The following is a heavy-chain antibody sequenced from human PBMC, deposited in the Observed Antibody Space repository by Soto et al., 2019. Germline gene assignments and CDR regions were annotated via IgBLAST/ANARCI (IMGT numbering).Heavy chain of an antibody. CDR1: GYIFVNYG. CDR2: ISPYSGNT. Sequence: QVQLVQSGDEVKKPGASVKVSCKASGYIFVNYGIAWVRQAPGQGLEWMGWISPYSGNTHYAGRVQGRLIMTTDTSTRTVFVSLGSIPAAGTAVSSFATVDSNVTPTPQDVWEEGTTVTVSS. V-gene: IGHV1-18*01. D-gene: IGHD3-22*01. J-gene: IGHJ6*01. CDR3: ATVDSNVTPTPQDV.